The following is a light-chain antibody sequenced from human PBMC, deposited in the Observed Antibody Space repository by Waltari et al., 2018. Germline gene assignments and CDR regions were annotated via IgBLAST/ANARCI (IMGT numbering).Light chain of an antibody. CDR2: FGS. CDR3: QQSRQWPRRT. V-gene: IGKV3D-15*01. CDR1: ESVGTA. Sequence: EIVLTPPPVPMSVSPGDRVTLSYTASESVGTAVAWYRHKPGQPPRLLIYFGSTRATGVPARISGSGSGTDFSLTISSLESEDFAFYYCQQSRQWPRRTFGQGTKLE. J-gene: IGKJ2*01.